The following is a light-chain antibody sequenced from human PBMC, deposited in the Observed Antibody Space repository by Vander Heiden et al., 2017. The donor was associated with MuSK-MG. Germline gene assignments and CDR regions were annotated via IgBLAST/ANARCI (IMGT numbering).Light chain of an antibody. CDR2: AAS. Sequence: DIQMTQFPSSVSASVGDRVTITCRASQGVSSWLAWYQQKPGKAPTLLIYAASTLQTGVPSRFSGSESGTDFTLTISSLQPEDFATYYCQQGDSFPLTFGQGTLLDIK. V-gene: IGKV1-12*01. CDR1: QGVSSW. CDR3: QQGDSFPLT. J-gene: IGKJ5*01.